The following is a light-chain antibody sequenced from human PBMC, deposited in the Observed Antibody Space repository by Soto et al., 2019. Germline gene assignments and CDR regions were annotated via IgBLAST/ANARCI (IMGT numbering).Light chain of an antibody. CDR2: EVS. CDR3: SSYAGTATLYV. J-gene: IGLJ1*01. Sequence: QSALTQPPSASGSPGQSVTISCTGSSSDVGGYDYVSWYQQHPGKAPKLLIYEVSKRPSGAPDRFSGSKSGNTASLTVSGLQAEDEADYYCSSYAGTATLYVFGIGTKVTAL. CDR1: SSDVGGYDY. V-gene: IGLV2-8*01.